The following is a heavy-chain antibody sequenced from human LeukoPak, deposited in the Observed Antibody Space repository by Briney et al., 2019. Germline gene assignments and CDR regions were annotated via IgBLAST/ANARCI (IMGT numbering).Heavy chain of an antibody. CDR2: INGGGSNT. CDR3: AREGYYGSGSPPSLYFDY. Sequence: GGSLRLSCAASGFPFNTYVMSWVRQAPGKGLEWVSAINGGGSNTYYADSVKGRFTISRDNSRSTLYLQMNSLRPEDTAIYYCAREGYYGSGSPPSLYFDYWGQGTLVTVSS. V-gene: IGHV3-23*01. D-gene: IGHD3-10*01. CDR1: GFPFNTYV. J-gene: IGHJ4*02.